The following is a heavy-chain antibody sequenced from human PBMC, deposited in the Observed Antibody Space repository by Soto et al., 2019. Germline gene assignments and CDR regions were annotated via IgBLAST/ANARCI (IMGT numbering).Heavy chain of an antibody. CDR1: GGSISSGDYY. CDR2: IYYSGST. V-gene: IGHV4-30-4*08. CDR3: ARISYSSESGQPFDY. Sequence: PSETLSLTCTVSGGSISSGDYYWSWIRQPPGKGLEWIGYIYYSGSTYYNPSLKSRVIISVDTSKNQFSLKLSSVTAADTAVYYCARISYSSESGQPFDYPGQRSLVIGSA. J-gene: IGHJ4*02. D-gene: IGHD6-25*01.